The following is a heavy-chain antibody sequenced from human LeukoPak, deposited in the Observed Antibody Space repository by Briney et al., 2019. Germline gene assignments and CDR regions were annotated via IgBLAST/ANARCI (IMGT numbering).Heavy chain of an antibody. J-gene: IGHJ4*02. CDR2: IIPIFGTA. V-gene: IGHV1-69*05. CDR1: GGTFSSCA. Sequence: SVKVSCKASGGTFSSCAISWVRQAPGQGLEWMGGIIPIFGTANYAQKFQGRVTITTDESTSTAYMELSSLRSEDTAVYYCAIQYCSSTSCYPEPYDYWGQGTLVTVSS. D-gene: IGHD2-2*01. CDR3: AIQYCSSTSCYPEPYDY.